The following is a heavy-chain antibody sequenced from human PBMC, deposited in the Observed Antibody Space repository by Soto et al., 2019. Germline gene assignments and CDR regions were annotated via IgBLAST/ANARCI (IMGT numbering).Heavy chain of an antibody. V-gene: IGHV3-9*01. CDR2: ISWNSGSI. Sequence: GGSLGLSCAASGFTFGDYAMQWVRHAPGKGLEWVSAISWNSGSIDYADSVKGRFTISRDNAKNSLYLQMNSLRAEDTALYYCAKSHTTSGWYVTTDYWGQGTRVTVSS. D-gene: IGHD6-19*01. J-gene: IGHJ4*02. CDR1: GFTFGDYA. CDR3: AKSHTTSGWYVTTDY.